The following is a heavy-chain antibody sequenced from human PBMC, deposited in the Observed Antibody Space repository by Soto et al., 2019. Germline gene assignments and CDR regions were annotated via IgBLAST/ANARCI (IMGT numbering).Heavy chain of an antibody. D-gene: IGHD4-17*01. CDR2: ISGSSTTI. V-gene: IGHV3-48*01. CDR3: ARDRVGDYGDYIDY. Sequence: GGSLRLSCAASGFTFSSYSMNWVRQAPGKGLEWVSYISGSSTTIYYADSVKGRFTISRDNAKNSLSLQMNSLRAEDTAVYYCARDRVGDYGDYIDYWGQGTLVTVSS. CDR1: GFTFSSYS. J-gene: IGHJ4*02.